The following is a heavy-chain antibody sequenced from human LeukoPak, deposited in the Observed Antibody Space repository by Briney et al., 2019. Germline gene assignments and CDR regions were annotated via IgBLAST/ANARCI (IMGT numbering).Heavy chain of an antibody. CDR3: ARTPTPYCSGGSCYSAPQFDP. V-gene: IGHV3-11*04. D-gene: IGHD2-15*01. J-gene: IGHJ5*02. Sequence: GGSLRLSCAASGFTFSDYYMSWIRQAPGKGLEWVSYISSSGSTIYYADSVKGRFTISRDNSKNTLYLQMNSLRAEDTAVYYCARTPTPYCSGGSCYSAPQFDPWGQGTLVTVSS. CDR2: ISSSGSTI. CDR1: GFTFSDYY.